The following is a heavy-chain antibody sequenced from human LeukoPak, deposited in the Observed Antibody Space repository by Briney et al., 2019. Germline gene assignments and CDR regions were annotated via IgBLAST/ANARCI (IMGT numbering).Heavy chain of an antibody. J-gene: IGHJ4*02. CDR1: GYIFTDYY. CDR3: ARDLASTPHWELDY. D-gene: IGHD7-27*01. Sequence: GASVKVSCKASGYIFTDYYIHWVRQSHAQGLEWMGRINPKSGGTDDALDFQGRVTMTRDSSINTVHLYLSSLTSDDTAVYYCARDLASTPHWELDYWGQGSPVTVSP. V-gene: IGHV1-2*06. CDR2: INPKSGGT.